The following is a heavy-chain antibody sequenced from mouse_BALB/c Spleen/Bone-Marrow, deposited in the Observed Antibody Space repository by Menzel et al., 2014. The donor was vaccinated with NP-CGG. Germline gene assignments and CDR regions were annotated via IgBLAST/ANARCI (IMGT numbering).Heavy chain of an antibody. CDR3: ARTGDSSGYGFAY. D-gene: IGHD3-2*01. CDR1: GYTFTSYD. J-gene: IGHJ3*01. CDR2: IYPGDGST. Sequence: VKLMESGPELVKPGALVKISCKASGYTFTSYDINWVKQRPGQGLEWIGWIYPGDGSTKYNEKFKGKATLTADKSSSTDYMQLSSLTSENSEVYFCARTGDSSGYGFAYWGQGTLVTVSA. V-gene: IGHV1S56*01.